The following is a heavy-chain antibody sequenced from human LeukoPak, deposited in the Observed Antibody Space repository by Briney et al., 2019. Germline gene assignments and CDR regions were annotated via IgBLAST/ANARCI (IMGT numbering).Heavy chain of an antibody. J-gene: IGHJ5*02. CDR2: IYTSGST. Sequence: TSETLSLTCTVSGGSISSYYWSWIRQPAGKGLEWIGRIYTSGSTNYNPSLKSRVTMSVDTSKNQFSLKLSSVTAADTAVYYCARGGRGSYENYSGYDLFSWGQGTLVTVSS. D-gene: IGHD5-12*01. CDR3: ARGGRGSYENYSGYDLFS. V-gene: IGHV4-4*07. CDR1: GGSISSYY.